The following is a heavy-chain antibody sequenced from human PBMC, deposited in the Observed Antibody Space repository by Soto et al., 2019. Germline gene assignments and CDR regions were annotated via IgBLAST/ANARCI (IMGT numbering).Heavy chain of an antibody. V-gene: IGHV3-7*03. J-gene: IGHJ4*02. CDR3: ARDLGYCSGGTCYTVLDY. CDR2: IKQDGSEK. D-gene: IGHD2-15*01. Sequence: PGGSLRLSCAASGFTFSSNWMNWVRQAPGKGPEWVANIKQDGSEKYYVDSVKGRFTISRDNAENSLLLQMNSLRVEDTAVYYCARDLGYCSGGTCYTVLDYWGQGALVTVSS. CDR1: GFTFSSNW.